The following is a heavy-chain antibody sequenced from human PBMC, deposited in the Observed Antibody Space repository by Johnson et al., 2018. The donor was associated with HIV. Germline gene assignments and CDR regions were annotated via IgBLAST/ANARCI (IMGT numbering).Heavy chain of an antibody. CDR3: ARGRYSSSWYVGGLDAFDI. D-gene: IGHD6-13*01. Sequence: EVHLVESGGGLIQPGGSLRLSCAASGFTFSNHYISWVRQAPGKGLEWVANIKQDGSETYSVDSVKGRFTISRDNAKNSLYLQMNSLRAEDTARDYCARGRYSSSWYVGGLDAFDIWGQGTMVTVSS. J-gene: IGHJ3*02. V-gene: IGHV3-7*01. CDR1: GFTFSNHY. CDR2: IKQDGSET.